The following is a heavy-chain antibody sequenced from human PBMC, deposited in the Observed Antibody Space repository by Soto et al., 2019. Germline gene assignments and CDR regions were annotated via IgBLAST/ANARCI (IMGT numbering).Heavy chain of an antibody. CDR3: ARYGALAGRYYYYGMDV. CDR1: GGSVSSGSYY. CDR2: IYYSGST. D-gene: IGHD6-19*01. J-gene: IGHJ6*02. V-gene: IGHV4-61*01. Sequence: SETLSLTCTVSGGSVSSGSYYWSWIRQPPGKGLEWIGYIYYSGSTNYNPSLKSRVTISVDTSKNQFSLKLSSVTAADTAVYYCARYGALAGRYYYYGMDVWGQGTTVTVSS.